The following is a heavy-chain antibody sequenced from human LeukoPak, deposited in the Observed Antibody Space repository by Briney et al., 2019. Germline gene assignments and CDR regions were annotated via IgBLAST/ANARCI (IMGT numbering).Heavy chain of an antibody. J-gene: IGHJ4*02. Sequence: GGSLRLSCAASGFTFDDYGMSWVRQAPGKGLEWVSGINWNGGSTGYADSVKGRFTISRDNAKNSLYLQMNSLRAEDTALYHCARTYCSSTSCPPDYWGQGTLVTVSS. CDR2: INWNGGST. D-gene: IGHD2-2*01. CDR3: ARTYCSSTSCPPDY. CDR1: GFTFDDYG. V-gene: IGHV3-20*01.